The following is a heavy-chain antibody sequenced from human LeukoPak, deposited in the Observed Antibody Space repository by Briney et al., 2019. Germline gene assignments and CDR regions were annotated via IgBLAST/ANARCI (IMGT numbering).Heavy chain of an antibody. D-gene: IGHD3/OR15-3a*01. CDR3: ARDSGFSGTQRGEY. CDR1: DFNFITYA. CDR2: ISGGGDVT. J-gene: IGHJ4*02. V-gene: IGHV3-23*01. Sequence: PGGSLRLSCAASDFNFITYAMSWVRQAPGKGLEWVSTISGGGDVTYYADSVKGRFTISRDNSKNTLYLQMNSLRAEDTAVYYCARDSGFSGTQRGEYWGQGALVAVSS.